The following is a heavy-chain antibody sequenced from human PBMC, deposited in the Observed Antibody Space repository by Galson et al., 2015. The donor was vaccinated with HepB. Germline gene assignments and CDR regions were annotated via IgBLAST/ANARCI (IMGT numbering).Heavy chain of an antibody. CDR3: ARDGLDSGSYLPYYYYYYMDV. Sequence: SLRLSCAASGFTFSSYAMHWVRQAPGKGLEWVAVISYDGSNKYYADSVKGRFTISRDNSKNTLYLQMNSLRAEDTAVYYCARDGLDSGSYLPYYYYYYMDVWGKGTTVTVSS. J-gene: IGHJ6*03. D-gene: IGHD1-26*01. CDR2: ISYDGSNK. CDR1: GFTFSSYA. V-gene: IGHV3-30-3*01.